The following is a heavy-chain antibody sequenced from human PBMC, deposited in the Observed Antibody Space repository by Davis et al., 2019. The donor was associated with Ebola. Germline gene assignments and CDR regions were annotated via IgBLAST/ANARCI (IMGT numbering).Heavy chain of an antibody. CDR2: IKQDGSEK. V-gene: IGHV3-7*01. J-gene: IGHJ4*02. CDR1: GFTFSSYW. Sequence: GESLKISCAASGFTFSSYWMSWVRQAPGKGLEWVANIKQDGSEKYYVDSVKGRFTISRDNAKNSLNLQMNSLGAEDTAVYYCARVWFQWLVLDYWGPGTLVTVSS. D-gene: IGHD6-19*01. CDR3: ARVWFQWLVLDY.